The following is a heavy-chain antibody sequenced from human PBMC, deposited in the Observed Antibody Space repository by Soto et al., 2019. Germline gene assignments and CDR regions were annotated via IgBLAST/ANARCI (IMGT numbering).Heavy chain of an antibody. D-gene: IGHD3-22*01. CDR2: ISAYNGNT. CDR3: ARVYKYYYDSSGYYPPNGMDV. V-gene: IGHV1-18*01. J-gene: IGHJ6*02. CDR1: GYTFTSYG. Sequence: ASVKVSCKASGYTFTSYGISWVRQAPGQGLEWMGWISAYNGNTNYAQKLQGRVTMTTDTSTSTAYMELRSLRSDDTAVYYCARVYKYYYDSSGYYPPNGMDVWGQGTXVTVSS.